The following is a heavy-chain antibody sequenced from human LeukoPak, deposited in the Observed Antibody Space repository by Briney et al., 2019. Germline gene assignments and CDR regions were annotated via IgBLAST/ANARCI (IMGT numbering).Heavy chain of an antibody. CDR3: ARGTAAAPLDY. D-gene: IGHD6-13*01. J-gene: IGHJ4*02. Sequence: GGSLRLSCAAPGFTFSDYYMSWIRQAPGKGLEWISYINNDDVYTNYADSVKGRFTISRDNAKNSLYLQMNSLRADDTAVYYCARGTAAAPLDYWGQGTLVTVSS. CDR2: INNDDVYT. V-gene: IGHV3-11*03. CDR1: GFTFSDYY.